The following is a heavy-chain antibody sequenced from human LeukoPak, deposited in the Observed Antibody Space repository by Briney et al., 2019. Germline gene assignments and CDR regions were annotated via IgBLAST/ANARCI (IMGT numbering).Heavy chain of an antibody. D-gene: IGHD1-26*01. CDR3: TRSFKDDF. Sequence: GGSLRLSCEASGFSFITYEMKWVRQAPGKGLEWVSLISTEGGTIHYADSVKGRFTISRDNDKKSLYLEMTSLRLEDSGIYYCTRSFKDDFWGQGTLVTVS. CDR2: ISTEGGTI. J-gene: IGHJ4*02. CDR1: GFSFITYE. V-gene: IGHV3-48*03.